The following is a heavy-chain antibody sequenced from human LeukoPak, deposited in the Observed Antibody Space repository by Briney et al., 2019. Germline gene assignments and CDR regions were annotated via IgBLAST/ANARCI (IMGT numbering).Heavy chain of an antibody. D-gene: IGHD2-21*01. J-gene: IGHJ4*02. CDR3: AGERVMNFDY. Sequence: PWPTLSLTCTVAAPSISSGSYCWSWIRHPARKGMEWIGRIYTSGSTNSNPSLKSRVTISVDTSNNQFSLKLSSVTAADTAVYYCAGERVMNFDYWGQGTLVTVSS. CDR1: APSISSGSYC. V-gene: IGHV4-61*02. CDR2: IYTSGST.